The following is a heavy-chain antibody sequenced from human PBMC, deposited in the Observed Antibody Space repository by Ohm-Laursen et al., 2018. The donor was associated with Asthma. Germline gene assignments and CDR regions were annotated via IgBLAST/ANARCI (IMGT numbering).Heavy chain of an antibody. J-gene: IGHJ4*02. CDR2: IKQDGSEK. Sequence: SLRLSCTASGFTFSSYWMSWVRQAPGKGLEWVANIKQDGSEKYYVDSVKGRFTISRDNAKNSLYLQMNSLRAEDTAVYYCAKDDGDYLYYFDYWGQGTLVTVSS. D-gene: IGHD4-17*01. CDR3: AKDDGDYLYYFDY. V-gene: IGHV3-7*01. CDR1: GFTFSSYW.